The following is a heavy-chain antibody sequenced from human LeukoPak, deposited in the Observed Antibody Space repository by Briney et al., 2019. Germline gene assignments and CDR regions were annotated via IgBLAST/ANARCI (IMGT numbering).Heavy chain of an antibody. V-gene: IGHV3-74*01. D-gene: IGHD4-17*01. CDR1: GFTFSNHW. J-gene: IGHJ4*02. CDR3: AKGGATVIDY. CDR2: INSDGSST. Sequence: GGSLRLSCAASGFTFSNHWMHWVRQAPGKGLVWVSRINSDGSSTTSADSVKGRFTISRDNAKNTLYLQMNSLRAEDTAVYYCAKGGATVIDYWGQGTLVTVSS.